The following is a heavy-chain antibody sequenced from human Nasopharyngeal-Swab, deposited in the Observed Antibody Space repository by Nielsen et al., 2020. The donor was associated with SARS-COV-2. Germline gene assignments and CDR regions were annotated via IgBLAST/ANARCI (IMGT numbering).Heavy chain of an antibody. CDR3: ARGLPYYDFWSGEVGEYYFDY. D-gene: IGHD3-3*01. J-gene: IGHJ4*02. CDR2: ISSSSSYI. Sequence: GGSLRLSCAASGFTFSSYSMNWVRQAPGKGLEWVSSISSSSSYIYYADSVKGRFTISRDNAKNSLYLQMNSLRAEDTAVYYCARGLPYYDFWSGEVGEYYFDYWGQGTLVTVSS. V-gene: IGHV3-21*01. CDR1: GFTFSSYS.